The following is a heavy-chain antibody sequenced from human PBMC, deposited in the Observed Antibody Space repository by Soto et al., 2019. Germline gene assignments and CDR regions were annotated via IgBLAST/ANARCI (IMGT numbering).Heavy chain of an antibody. CDR1: GFTFSSYA. V-gene: IGHV3-30-3*01. Sequence: QVQLVESGGGVVQPGRSLRLSCAASGFTFSSYALHWVRQAPGKGLEWVAFISYDGNNKYYAGSVKGRFTISRDNSKNTLYLQMGSLRAEDTAVYYCARAAYYYYFYGMDVWGQGTTVTVSS. CDR3: ARAAYYYYFYGMDV. CDR2: ISYDGNNK. J-gene: IGHJ6*02.